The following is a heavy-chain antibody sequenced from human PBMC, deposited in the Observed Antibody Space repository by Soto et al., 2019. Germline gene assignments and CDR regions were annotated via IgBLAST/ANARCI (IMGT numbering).Heavy chain of an antibody. CDR1: GGTFSSYA. V-gene: IGHV1-69*13. CDR2: IIPIFGTA. Sequence: GASVKVSCKASGGTFSSYAISWVRQAPGQGLEWMGGIIPIFGTANYAQKFQGRVTITADESTSTAYMELSSLRSEDTAVYYCARGGRQLVPFSFTFGYWGQGTLVTVSS. J-gene: IGHJ4*02. CDR3: ARGGRQLVPFSFTFGY. D-gene: IGHD6-13*01.